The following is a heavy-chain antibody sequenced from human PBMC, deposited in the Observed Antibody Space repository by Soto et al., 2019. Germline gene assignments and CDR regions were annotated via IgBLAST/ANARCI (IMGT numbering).Heavy chain of an antibody. J-gene: IGHJ6*02. CDR1: GGSFSGYY. CDR2: INHSGST. CDR3: ARDLVVPAAIRAYYYGMDV. D-gene: IGHD2-2*02. Sequence: QVQLQQWGAGLLKPSETLSLTCAVYGGSFSGYYWSWIRQPPGKGLEWIGEINHSGSTNYNPSLKSRVTISVDTSKNQFSLKLSSVTAADTGVYYCARDLVVPAAIRAYYYGMDVWGQGTTVTVSS. V-gene: IGHV4-34*01.